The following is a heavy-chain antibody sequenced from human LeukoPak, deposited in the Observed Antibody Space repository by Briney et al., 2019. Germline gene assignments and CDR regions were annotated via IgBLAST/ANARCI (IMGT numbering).Heavy chain of an antibody. D-gene: IGHD3-22*01. CDR2: IYHSETT. V-gene: IGHV4-30-2*01. J-gene: IGHJ4*02. CDR3: ARSRTAYYRYFDS. Sequence: PSQTLSLTCVVSGGSISSGVYSWSWIRQPPGKGLEWIGYIYHSETTYYNPSPQSRVTISGNRSKNRFSLKLTSVTAADTAVYYCARSRTAYYRYFDSWGQGTLVTVSS. CDR1: GGSISSGVYS.